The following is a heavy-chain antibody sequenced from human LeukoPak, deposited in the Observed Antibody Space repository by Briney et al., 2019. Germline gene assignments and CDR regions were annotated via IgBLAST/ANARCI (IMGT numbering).Heavy chain of an antibody. D-gene: IGHD4-23*01. CDR1: GGSISSYY. CDR3: ARGSSTVVSLIIFDY. J-gene: IGHJ4*02. V-gene: IGHV4-4*07. Sequence: PSETLSLTCTVSGGSISSYYWSWIRQPAGKGLEWIGRIYTSGSTNYNPSLKSRVTMSVDTSKNQFSLKLSSVTAADTAVYYCARGSSTVVSLIIFDYWGQGTLVTVSS. CDR2: IYTSGST.